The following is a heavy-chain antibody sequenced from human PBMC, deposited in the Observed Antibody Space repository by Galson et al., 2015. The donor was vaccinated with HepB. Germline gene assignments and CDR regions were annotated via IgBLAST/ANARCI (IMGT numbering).Heavy chain of an antibody. D-gene: IGHD2-15*01. CDR3: TTSHPDCSGGSCHGGMDV. CDR1: GFTFSNAW. J-gene: IGHJ6*02. V-gene: IGHV3-15*07. CDR2: IKSKTDGGTT. Sequence: SLRLSCAASGFTFSNAWMNWVRQAPGKGLEWVGRIKSKTDGGTTDYAAPVKGRFTISRDDSKNTLYLQMNSLKTEDTAVYYCTTSHPDCSGGSCHGGMDVWGQGTTVTVSS.